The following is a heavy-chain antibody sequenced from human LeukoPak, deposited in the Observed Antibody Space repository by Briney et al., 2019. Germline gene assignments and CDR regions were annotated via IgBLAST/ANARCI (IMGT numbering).Heavy chain of an antibody. J-gene: IGHJ4*01. V-gene: IGHV3-23*01. D-gene: IGHD5-24*01. CDR1: GFTFSSYS. Sequence: GGSLRPSCAASGFTFSSYSMNWVRQAPGKGLEWVSHITASGTAMFYADSVKGRFTISRDNSKNTLYLQMNSLRAEDTAVYYCAKGLQTDYWGHGTLVTVSS. CDR2: ITASGTAM. CDR3: AKGLQTDY.